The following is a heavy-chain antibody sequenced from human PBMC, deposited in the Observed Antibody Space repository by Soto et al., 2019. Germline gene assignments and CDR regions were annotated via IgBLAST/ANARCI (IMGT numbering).Heavy chain of an antibody. CDR3: ARDINASFTNYFDP. CDR1: DVSGISYH. J-gene: IGHJ5*02. CDR2: TSHTGNT. Sequence: TLSITSIVFDVSGISYHGSWIRQYPGKGLEWIAYTSHTGNTNYNPSLKSRVIISLDTSKNQVSLQLTSVTATDTAFYYCARDINASFTNYFDPWGQGTLVPVSS. V-gene: IGHV4-59*02. D-gene: IGHD4-4*01.